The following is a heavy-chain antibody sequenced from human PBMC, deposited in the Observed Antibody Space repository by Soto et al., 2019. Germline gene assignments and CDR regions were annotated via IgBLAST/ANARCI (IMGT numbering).Heavy chain of an antibody. J-gene: IGHJ6*02. CDR3: ARAMGATPFLYGMDV. D-gene: IGHD1-26*01. CDR1: GGTFSSYT. CDR2: IIPILGIA. V-gene: IGHV1-69*02. Sequence: VASVKVSCKASGGTFSSYTISWVRQAPGQGLEWMGRIIPILGIANYAQKFQGRVTITADKSTSTAYMELSSLRSEDTAVYYCARAMGATPFLYGMDVWGQGTTVTVSS.